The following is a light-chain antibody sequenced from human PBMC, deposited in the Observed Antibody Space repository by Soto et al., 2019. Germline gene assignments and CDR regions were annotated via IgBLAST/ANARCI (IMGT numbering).Light chain of an antibody. CDR2: KDS. Sequence: SYELTQPPSVSVSPGQTARITCSGDALPKQYAYWYQQKPGQAPVLVIYKDSERPSGIPERFSGSSSGITVTLTIIGVQAEDEADYYGQSADSSGTPVVFVGGTKLTVL. CDR1: ALPKQY. CDR3: QSADSSGTPVV. J-gene: IGLJ2*01. V-gene: IGLV3-25*03.